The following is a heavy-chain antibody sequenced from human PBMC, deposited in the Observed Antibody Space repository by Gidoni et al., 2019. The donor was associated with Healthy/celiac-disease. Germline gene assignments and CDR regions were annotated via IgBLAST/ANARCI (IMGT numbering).Heavy chain of an antibody. J-gene: IGHJ4*02. CDR3: ARAALGYCSSTSCYTDFVHFDY. D-gene: IGHD2-2*02. CDR2: INPNSGGT. Sequence: QVQLVQSGAEVKKPGASVKVSCKASGYTFTGYYMHWLRQAPGQGLEWMGWINPNSGGTNYAQKLQGRVTMTRDTSISTAYMELSRLRSDDTAVYYCARAALGYCSSTSCYTDFVHFDYWGQGTLVTVSS. V-gene: IGHV1-2*02. CDR1: GYTFTGYY.